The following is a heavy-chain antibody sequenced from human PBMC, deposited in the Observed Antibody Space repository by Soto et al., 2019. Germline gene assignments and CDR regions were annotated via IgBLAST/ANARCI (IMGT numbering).Heavy chain of an antibody. CDR3: ASVRGGYYYGMDV. V-gene: IGHV4-4*02. CDR1: GGSISSSNW. CDR2: IYHSGST. Sequence: QVQLQESGPGLVKPSGTLSLTCAVSGGSISSSNWWSWVRQPPGKGLEWIGEIYHSGSTKYNPSPKSRVTISVDKSKNQFSLKLSSVTAADTAVYYCASVRGGYYYGMDVWGQGTTVTVSS. J-gene: IGHJ6*02. D-gene: IGHD3-10*02.